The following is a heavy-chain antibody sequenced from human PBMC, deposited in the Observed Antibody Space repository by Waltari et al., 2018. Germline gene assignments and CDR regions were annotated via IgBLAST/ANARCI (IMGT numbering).Heavy chain of an antibody. D-gene: IGHD2-21*01. J-gene: IGHJ4*02. CDR2: IYDSGGT. Sequence: QVQLQESGPGLVKPSQTLSLTCTVSGGSISSGGYYWSWIRQHPGKGLEWFGYIYDSGGTYYNPPLKSRVTISVDTSKNQLSRMRSSVTAADTAVYYCARNRFPDYWGQGTLVTVSS. CDR1: GGSISSGGYY. V-gene: IGHV4-31*03. CDR3: ARNRFPDY.